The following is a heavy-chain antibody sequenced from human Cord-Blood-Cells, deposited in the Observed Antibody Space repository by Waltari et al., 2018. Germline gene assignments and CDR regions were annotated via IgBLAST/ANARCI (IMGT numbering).Heavy chain of an antibody. V-gene: IGHV3-48*02. Sequence: GSLRLSCAASGFTFSSYSMNWVRQAPGKGLEWVSYISSSSSTIYYADSVKGRFTISRDNAKNSLYLQMNSLRDEDTAVYYCARLGNYDFWSGYYPHYYYGMDVWGQG. CDR3: ARLGNYDFWSGYYPHYYYGMDV. D-gene: IGHD3-3*01. CDR1: GFTFSSYS. CDR2: ISSSSSTI. J-gene: IGHJ6*02.